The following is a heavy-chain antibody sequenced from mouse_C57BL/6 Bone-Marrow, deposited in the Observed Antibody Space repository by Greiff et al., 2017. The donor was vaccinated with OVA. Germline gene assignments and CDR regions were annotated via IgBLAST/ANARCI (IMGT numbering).Heavy chain of an antibody. CDR3: ARGMVITTGSWYFDY. Sequence: VQLQQPGAELVMPGASVKLSCKASGYTFTSYWMHWVKQRPGQGLEWIGEIDPSDSYTNYNQKVKGKSTLTVDKSSSTAYMQLSSLTSEDSAVYYCARGMVITTGSWYFDYWGQGTTLTVSS. CDR1: GYTFTSYW. J-gene: IGHJ2*01. CDR2: IDPSDSYT. D-gene: IGHD1-1*01. V-gene: IGHV1-69*01.